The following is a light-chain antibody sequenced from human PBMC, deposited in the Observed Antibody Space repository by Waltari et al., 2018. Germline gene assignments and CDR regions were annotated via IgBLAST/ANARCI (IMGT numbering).Light chain of an antibody. V-gene: IGLV3-1*01. J-gene: IGLJ3*02. CDR3: QTWDSATAV. CDR2: QDN. CDR1: KLGDKY. Sequence: SYEVTQPPSVSVSPGQTAIITCSGDKLGDKYACWYQQRPGQSPVLVIYQDNKRPSGIPGRFAGSNSGNTATLTISGTQAMDEADYYCQTWDSATAVFGGGTKLAVL.